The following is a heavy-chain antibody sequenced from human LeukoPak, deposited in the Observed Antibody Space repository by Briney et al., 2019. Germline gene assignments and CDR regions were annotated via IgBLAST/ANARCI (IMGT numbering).Heavy chain of an antibody. Sequence: PGGSLRLSCAASGFTFDTYNMNWVRQAPGKGLEWVSSFSSCYSYIYYADSVKGRFTISRDNAKNSLYLQMNSLRAEDTAVYYCARERYFDNSGYYYLDAFDIRGQGTLVTVSS. CDR2: FSSCYSYI. V-gene: IGHV3-21*01. CDR1: GFTFDTYN. CDR3: ARERYFDNSGYYYLDAFDI. J-gene: IGHJ3*02. D-gene: IGHD3-22*01.